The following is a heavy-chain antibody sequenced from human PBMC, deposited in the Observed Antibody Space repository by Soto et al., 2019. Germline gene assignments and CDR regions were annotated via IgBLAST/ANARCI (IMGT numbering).Heavy chain of an antibody. CDR2: IYYSGST. CDR3: ASFRGVGATDY. D-gene: IGHD1-26*01. V-gene: IGHV4-39*01. Sequence: SETLSLTCTVSGGSISSSSYYWGWIRQPPGKGLEWIGSIYYSGSTYYNPSLKSRVTISVDTSKNQFSLKLSSVTAADTAVYYCASFRGVGATDYWGQGTLVTVSS. J-gene: IGHJ4*02. CDR1: GGSISSSSYY.